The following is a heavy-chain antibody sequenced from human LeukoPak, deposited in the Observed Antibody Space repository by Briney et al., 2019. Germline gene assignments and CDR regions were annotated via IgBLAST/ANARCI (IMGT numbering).Heavy chain of an antibody. CDR2: IYYSGNT. V-gene: IGHV4-59*01. J-gene: IGHJ3*02. CDR1: GGSISSYY. CDR3: ARDRTGDDAFDI. Sequence: SETLSLTCTVSGGSISSYYWSWIRQPPGKGLEWIGYIYYSGNTNYNPSLKSRVTISVDTSKNQFSLKLSSVTAADTAVYYCARDRTGDDAFDIWGQGTMVTVSS. D-gene: IGHD7-27*01.